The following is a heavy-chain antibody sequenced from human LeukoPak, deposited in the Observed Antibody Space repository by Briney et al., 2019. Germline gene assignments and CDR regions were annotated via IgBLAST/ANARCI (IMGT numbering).Heavy chain of an antibody. CDR2: IYYSGST. Sequence: PSETLSLTCTVSGGSISSYYWSWIRQPPGKGLEWIGYIYYSGSTNYNPSLKSRGIISLDTSKNQFSLKLRSVTAADTAVYYCARYRGGPFDYWGQGTLATVSS. V-gene: IGHV4-59*12. D-gene: IGHD2-21*01. CDR1: GGSISSYY. J-gene: IGHJ4*02. CDR3: ARYRGGPFDY.